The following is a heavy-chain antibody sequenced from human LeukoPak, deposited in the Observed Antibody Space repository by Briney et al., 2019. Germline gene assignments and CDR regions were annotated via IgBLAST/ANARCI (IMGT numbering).Heavy chain of an antibody. Sequence: SETLSLICTVSGGPISNYYWSWIRQPPGKGLEWIGYIYYSGSTNYNPSLKSRVTISVDTSKNQFSLKLTSVTAADTAVYYCARVKALRIRGNLISDYLDYWGQGILVTVSS. CDR1: GGPISNYY. J-gene: IGHJ4*02. CDR3: ARVKALRIRGNLISDYLDY. CDR2: IYYSGST. D-gene: IGHD3-10*01. V-gene: IGHV4-59*08.